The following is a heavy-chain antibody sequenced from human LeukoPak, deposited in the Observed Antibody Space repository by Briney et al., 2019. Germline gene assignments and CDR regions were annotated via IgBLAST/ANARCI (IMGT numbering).Heavy chain of an antibody. V-gene: IGHV3-30*01. CDR1: GFTFRSYA. CDR3: ARVPGYYYYYMDV. Sequence: PGRSLRLSCAASGFTFRSYAMHWVRQAPGKGLEWVAVISYDGSNKYYADSVKGRFTISRDNSKNTLYLQMNSLRAEDTAVYYCARVPGYYYYYMDVWGKGTTVT. CDR2: ISYDGSNK. J-gene: IGHJ6*03.